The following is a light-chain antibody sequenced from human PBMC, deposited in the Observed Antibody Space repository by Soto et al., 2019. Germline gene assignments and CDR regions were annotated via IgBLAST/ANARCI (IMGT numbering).Light chain of an antibody. V-gene: IGKV1-5*03. Sequence: DIQMTQSPSSVSASVGDRVTITCGASQTISRWWAWYRQRPGKAPKLLVYEASTLKSGVPSRFSGSASAKESPPTISRLPPDDFATYYRQNYNSHSEAFGQGTKVDIK. CDR2: EAS. CDR3: QNYNSHSEA. J-gene: IGKJ1*01. CDR1: QTISRW.